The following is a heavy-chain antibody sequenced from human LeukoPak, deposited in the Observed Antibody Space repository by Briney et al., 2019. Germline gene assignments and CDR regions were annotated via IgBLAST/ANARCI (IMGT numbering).Heavy chain of an antibody. Sequence: GGSLRLSCATSGFTFTTYGINWVRQAPGKGLEWVSYISNSAILYADSVEGRFTISRDSARNSLYLQMNSLRVEDTAVYSCARERRDTTMVPGAYYFYGMDVWGQGTTVTVSS. CDR3: ARERRDTTMVPGAYYFYGMDV. V-gene: IGHV3-48*01. CDR1: GFTFTTYG. J-gene: IGHJ6*02. D-gene: IGHD5-18*01. CDR2: ISNSAI.